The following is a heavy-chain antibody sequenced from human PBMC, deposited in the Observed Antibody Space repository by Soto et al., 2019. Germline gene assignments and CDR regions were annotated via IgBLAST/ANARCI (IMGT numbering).Heavy chain of an antibody. CDR1: GYTFTSYY. CDR3: TRSIITTAGTDALEL. V-gene: IGHV1-46*03. D-gene: IGHD6-13*01. Sequence: QVQLVQSGAEVKKPGASVRVSCKASGYTFTSYYIHWVRQAPGHGPEWMGMISPSSGGTDYAQKFEGRVTMTRETSTSTVYMELSSLRAEDTAVYYCTRSIITTAGTDALELWGQGTLVTVSS. J-gene: IGHJ3*01. CDR2: ISPSSGGT.